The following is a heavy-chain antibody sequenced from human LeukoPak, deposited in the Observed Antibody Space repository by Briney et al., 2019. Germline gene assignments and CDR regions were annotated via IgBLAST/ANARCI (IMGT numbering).Heavy chain of an antibody. V-gene: IGHV3-48*02. Sequence: GGSLRLSCVVSGFTFSSFIMNWVRQAPGKGLEWISYISSRSSTIYYADSVKGRFTISRENAKNSLYLQMNSLRDEDTAVYYCARDRPVEMATRALGYWGQGTVVTVSS. J-gene: IGHJ4*02. D-gene: IGHD5-24*01. CDR1: GFTFSSFI. CDR3: ARDRPVEMATRALGY. CDR2: ISSRSSTI.